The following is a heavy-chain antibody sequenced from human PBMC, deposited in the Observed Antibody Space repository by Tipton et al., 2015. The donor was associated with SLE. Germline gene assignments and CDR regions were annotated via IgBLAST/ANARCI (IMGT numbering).Heavy chain of an antibody. D-gene: IGHD1-26*01. Sequence: TLSLTCTVSGGSISSGDHYWSWIRQPPGKGLEWIGYIYYSGSTNYNPSLKSRVTISVDTSKNQFSLKLSSVTAADTAVYYCAREWELLQDGMDVWGQGTTVTVSS. CDR2: IYYSGST. J-gene: IGHJ6*02. V-gene: IGHV4-61*08. CDR1: GGSISSGDHY. CDR3: AREWELLQDGMDV.